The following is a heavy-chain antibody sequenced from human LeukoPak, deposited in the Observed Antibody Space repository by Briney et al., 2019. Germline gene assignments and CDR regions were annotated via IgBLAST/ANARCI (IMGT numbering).Heavy chain of an antibody. CDR2: ISAYNGKT. Sequence: ASVKVSCKASGYTFTSYGISWVRQAPGQGLEWMGWISAYNGKTNYAQKLQGRVTMTTDTSTSTAYMEPRSLRSDDTAVYYCARGGELWFGELLPDNWFDPWGQGTLVTVSS. CDR3: ARGGELWFGELLPDNWFDP. D-gene: IGHD3-10*01. CDR1: GYTFTSYG. J-gene: IGHJ5*02. V-gene: IGHV1-18*01.